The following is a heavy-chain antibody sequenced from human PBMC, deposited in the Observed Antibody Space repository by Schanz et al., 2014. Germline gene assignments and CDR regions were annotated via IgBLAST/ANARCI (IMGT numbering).Heavy chain of an antibody. V-gene: IGHV4-4*02. CDR1: GDSISTSNW. CDR3: ARGLRPFAELSAY. Sequence: QVQLQESGPGLVKPSGTLSLTCGVSGDSISTSNWWSWVRQPPGKGLEWIGEIYHSGSTNYNASLKSRVTISVDKSKNQFSLKLSSVTAADTAVYYCARGLRPFAELSAYWGQGTLVTVSS. D-gene: IGHD3-10*01. J-gene: IGHJ4*02. CDR2: IYHSGST.